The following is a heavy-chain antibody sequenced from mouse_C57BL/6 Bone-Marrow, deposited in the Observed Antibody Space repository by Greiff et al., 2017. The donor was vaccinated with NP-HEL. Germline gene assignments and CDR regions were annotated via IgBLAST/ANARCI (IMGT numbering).Heavy chain of an antibody. CDR2: IRSKSNNYAT. V-gene: IGHV10-1*01. CDR3: VGGIPGAMDY. CDR1: GFSFNTYA. Sequence: EVQRVESGGGLVQPKGSLKLSCAASGFSFNTYAMNWVRQAPGKGLEWVARIRSKSNNYATYYADSVKDRFTISRDDSESMLYLQMNNLKTEDTAMYYCVGGIPGAMDYWGQGTSVTVSS. J-gene: IGHJ4*01.